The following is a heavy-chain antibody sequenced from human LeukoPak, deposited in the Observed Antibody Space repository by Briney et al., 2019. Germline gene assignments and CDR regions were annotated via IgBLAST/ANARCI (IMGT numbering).Heavy chain of an antibody. V-gene: IGHV4-31*03. CDR3: AGAGRIQLGLVWFDP. J-gene: IGHJ5*02. CDR1: GGSISSGGYY. CDR2: IYYSGST. D-gene: IGHD5-18*01. Sequence: SETLSLTCTVSGGSISSGGYYWSWIRQQPGKGLEWIGYIYYSGSTYYNPSLKSRVTISVDTSKNQFSLKLSSVTAADTAVYYCAGAGRIQLGLVWFDPWGQGTLVTVSS.